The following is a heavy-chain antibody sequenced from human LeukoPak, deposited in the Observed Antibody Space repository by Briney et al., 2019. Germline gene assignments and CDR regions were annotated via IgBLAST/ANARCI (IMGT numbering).Heavy chain of an antibody. V-gene: IGHV3-15*01. CDR1: GFTFSNAW. D-gene: IGHD2-21*02. CDR3: TTGFSGVGGGDCCHFDY. CDR2: IKSKTDGGTT. J-gene: IGHJ4*02. Sequence: PGGSLRLSCAASGFTFSNAWMSWVRQAPGKGLEWVGRIKSKTDGGTTDYAAPVKGRFTISRDDSKNTLYLQMNSLKTEDTAVYYCTTGFSGVGGGDCCHFDYWGQGTLVTVSS.